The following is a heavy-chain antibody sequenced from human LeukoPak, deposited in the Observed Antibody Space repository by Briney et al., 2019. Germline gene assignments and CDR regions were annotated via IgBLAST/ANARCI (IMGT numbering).Heavy chain of an antibody. Sequence: GGSLRLSCAASGFTFSSYAMSWVRQAPGKELEWVSAISGSGGSTYYADSVKGRFTTSRDNSKNTLYLQMNSLRAEDTAVYYCAKDSSTMIVYMDVWGKGTTVTVSS. D-gene: IGHD3-22*01. CDR3: AKDSSTMIVYMDV. CDR2: ISGSGGST. CDR1: GFTFSSYA. J-gene: IGHJ6*03. V-gene: IGHV3-23*01.